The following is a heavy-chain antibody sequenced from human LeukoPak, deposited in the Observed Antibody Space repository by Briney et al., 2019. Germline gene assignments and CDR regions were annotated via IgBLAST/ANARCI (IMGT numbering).Heavy chain of an antibody. J-gene: IGHJ4*02. CDR1: GGSISSGGYS. Sequence: SETQSLTCAVSGGSISSGGYSWSWIRQPPGKGLEWIGYIYHSGSTYYNSSLKSRVTISVDRSKNQFSLKLSSMTAADTAVYYCARIRGYSYGYIDYWGQGTLVTVSS. D-gene: IGHD5-18*01. V-gene: IGHV4-30-2*01. CDR2: IYHSGST. CDR3: ARIRGYSYGYIDY.